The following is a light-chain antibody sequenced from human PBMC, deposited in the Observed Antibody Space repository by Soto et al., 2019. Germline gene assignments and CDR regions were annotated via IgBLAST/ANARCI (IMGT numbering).Light chain of an antibody. CDR1: SSNIGAGYD. V-gene: IGLV1-40*01. Sequence: QSVLTQQPSVSGAPGQRVTISCTGSSSNIGAGYDVHWYQQLPGRAPKLLIYGNSNRPSGVPDRFSGSKSGTSASLAITGLQAEDEADYYCQSYDSSLSGWVFGNGTKLTVL. CDR2: GNS. CDR3: QSYDSSLSGWV. J-gene: IGLJ1*01.